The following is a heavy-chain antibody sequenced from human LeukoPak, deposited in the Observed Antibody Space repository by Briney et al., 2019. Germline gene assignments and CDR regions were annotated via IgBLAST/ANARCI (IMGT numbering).Heavy chain of an antibody. V-gene: IGHV3-53*01. J-gene: IGHJ4*02. CDR1: GFTFSSYA. CDR3: ARGSYDGTGVDS. D-gene: IGHD3-22*01. Sequence: GGSLRLSCAASGFTFSSYAMSWVRQAPGKGLEWVSVIYSDGSTYYADSVKGRFTISRDNSKNTLYLQMNSLRAEDTAVFYCARGSYDGTGVDSWGQGTLVTVSS. CDR2: IYSDGST.